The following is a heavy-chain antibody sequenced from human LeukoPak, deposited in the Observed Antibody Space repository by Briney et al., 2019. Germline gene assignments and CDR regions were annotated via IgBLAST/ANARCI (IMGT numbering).Heavy chain of an antibody. CDR3: ARDWFEQWLPYYYYGMDV. D-gene: IGHD6-19*01. V-gene: IGHV1-18*01. J-gene: IGHJ6*02. CDR1: GYTFTSYG. CDR2: ISAYNGNA. Sequence: RASVKVSCKASGYTFTSYGISWVRQAPGQGLEWMGWISAYNGNANYAQKLQGRVTMTTGTSTSTAYMELRSLRSDDTAVYYCARDWFEQWLPYYYYGMDVWGQGTTVTVSS.